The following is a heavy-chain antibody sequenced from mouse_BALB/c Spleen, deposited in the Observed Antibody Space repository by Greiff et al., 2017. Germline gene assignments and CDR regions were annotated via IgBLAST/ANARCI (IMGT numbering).Heavy chain of an antibody. CDR3: AKVVWSTPGWYAY. D-gene: IGHD2-10*02. J-gene: IGHJ3*01. V-gene: IGHV2-6-7*01. Sequence: QVQLKESGPGLVAPSQTLSITCTVSGFSLTGYGVNWVRQPPGKGLEWLGMIWGDGSTDYNSALKSRLSISKDNSKSQVFLKMNSLQTDDTARYYCAKVVWSTPGWYAYWGQGTLGTVSA. CDR1: GFSLTGYG. CDR2: IWGDGST.